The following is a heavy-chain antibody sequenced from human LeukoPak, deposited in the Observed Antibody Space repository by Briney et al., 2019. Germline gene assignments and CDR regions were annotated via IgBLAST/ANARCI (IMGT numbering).Heavy chain of an antibody. CDR2: ISYDGDNK. Sequence: QPGGSLRLSCAASGFTFSRYTMHWVRQAPGRGLEWVAVISYDGDNKYYAHSVTGRFTVSRDNSKNTLYLQMNSLRAEDTAVYYCARDTSTYYYSYGMDVWGQGTTVTFSS. CDR1: GFTFSRYT. V-gene: IGHV3-30*04. J-gene: IGHJ6*02. CDR3: ARDTSTYYYSYGMDV.